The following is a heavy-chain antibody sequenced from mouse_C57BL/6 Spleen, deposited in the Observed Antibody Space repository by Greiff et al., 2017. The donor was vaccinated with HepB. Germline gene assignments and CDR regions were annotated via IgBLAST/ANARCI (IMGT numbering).Heavy chain of an antibody. D-gene: IGHD6-5*01. J-gene: IGHJ4*01. CDR2: ISDGGSYT. CDR1: GFTFSSYA. Sequence: EVQGVESGGGLVKPGGSLKLSCAASGFTFSSYAMSWVRQTPEKRLEWVATISDGGSYTYYPDNVKGRFTISRDNAKNNLYLQMSHLKSEDTAMYYCARVSLYYYAMDYWGQGTSVTVSS. CDR3: ARVSLYYYAMDY. V-gene: IGHV5-4*01.